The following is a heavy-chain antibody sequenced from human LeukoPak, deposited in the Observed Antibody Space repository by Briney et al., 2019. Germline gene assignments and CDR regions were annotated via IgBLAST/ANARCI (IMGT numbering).Heavy chain of an antibody. CDR2: ISAYNGNT. D-gene: IGHD5-24*01. CDR3: ARRRRDGYNYNYYYYMDV. J-gene: IGHJ6*03. Sequence: ASVKVSCKASGYTFTSYDINWVRQAPGQGLEWMGWISAYNGNTNYAQKLQGRVTMTTDTSTSTAYMELWSLRSDDTAVYYCARRRRDGYNYNYYYYMDVWGKGTTVTVSS. V-gene: IGHV1-18*01. CDR1: GYTFTSYD.